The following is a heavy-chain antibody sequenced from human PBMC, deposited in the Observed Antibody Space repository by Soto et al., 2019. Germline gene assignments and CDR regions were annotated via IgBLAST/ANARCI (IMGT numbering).Heavy chain of an antibody. CDR3: AIGPGPMIEWH. Sequence: SSGKVSCKASGYTFTSYAMHWVRQAPGQRLEWMGWINAGNGNTKYSQKFQGRVTITRDTSASTAYMELSSLRSEDTAVYYCAIGPGPMIEWHWGQGTLVTVSS. D-gene: IGHD3-22*01. CDR1: GYTFTSYA. J-gene: IGHJ4*02. CDR2: INAGNGNT. V-gene: IGHV1-3*01.